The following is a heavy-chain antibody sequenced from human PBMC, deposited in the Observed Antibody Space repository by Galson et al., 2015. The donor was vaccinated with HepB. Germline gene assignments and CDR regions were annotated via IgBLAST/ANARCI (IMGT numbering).Heavy chain of an antibody. D-gene: IGHD3-22*01. V-gene: IGHV1-3*01. CDR1: GYTFSKFG. J-gene: IGHJ3*02. CDR3: ARVYYYDSSASYPVHKDAFDM. Sequence: SVKVSCKASGYTFSKFGVHWVRQAPGQRLEWMGWINAGTGKTKYSQTFQDRVTIIRDTSASTCHMELSSLRSEDTAVYYCARVYYYDSSASYPVHKDAFDMWGQGTVVTVSS. CDR2: INAGTGKT.